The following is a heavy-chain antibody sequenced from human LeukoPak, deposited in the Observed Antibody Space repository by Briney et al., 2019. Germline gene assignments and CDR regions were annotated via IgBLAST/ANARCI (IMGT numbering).Heavy chain of an antibody. V-gene: IGHV3-20*04. CDR1: GFTFDDYG. Sequence: AGGSLRLSCAASGFTFDDYGMSWVRQAPGKGLEWVSGINWNGGSTGYADSVKGRFTISRDNAKNSLYPQMNSLRAEDTALYYCARGRGSYGAFDYWGQGTLVTVSS. D-gene: IGHD1-26*01. CDR2: INWNGGST. J-gene: IGHJ4*02. CDR3: ARGRGSYGAFDY.